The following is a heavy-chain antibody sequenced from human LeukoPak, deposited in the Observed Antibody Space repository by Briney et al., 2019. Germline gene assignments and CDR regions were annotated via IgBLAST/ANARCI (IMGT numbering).Heavy chain of an antibody. CDR3: ARGLLEDFWSGHARYYYYYMDV. V-gene: IGHV1-69*05. CDR2: IIPIFGTA. J-gene: IGHJ6*03. CDR1: GGTFIIYA. D-gene: IGHD3-3*01. Sequence: AAVNVSFKGSGGTFIIYAISWVRQAPGQGGEWMGGIIPIFGTANYAQKFQGRVTITTDESTSPAYMELSSLRSEDTAVYYCARGLLEDFWSGHARYYYYYMDVWGKGTTVTVSS.